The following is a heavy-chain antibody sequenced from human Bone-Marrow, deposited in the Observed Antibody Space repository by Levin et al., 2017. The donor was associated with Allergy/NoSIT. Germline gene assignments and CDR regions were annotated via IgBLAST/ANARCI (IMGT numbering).Heavy chain of an antibody. D-gene: IGHD5-18*01. V-gene: IGHV3-30*04. CDR2: ISYDGTKI. CDR3: ARSAVTRDVFDL. CDR1: GFTFDSYA. J-gene: IGHJ3*01. Sequence: GGSLRLSCAVSGFTFDSYAMQWVRQAPGKGLEWVALISYDGTKIDYSPSVMGRFTISRHNSKNTLYLEMKSLRTADTAVYYCARSAVTRDVFDLWGQGTTVIVSS.